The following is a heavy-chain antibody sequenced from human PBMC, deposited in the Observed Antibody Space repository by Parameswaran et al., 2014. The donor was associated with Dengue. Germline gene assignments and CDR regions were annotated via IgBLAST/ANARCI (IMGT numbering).Heavy chain of an antibody. D-gene: IGHD6-19*01. V-gene: IGHV3-30*18. J-gene: IGHJ4*02. CDR3: AKIGVGSGSFDY. CDR2: ISYDGSNK. Sequence: VRQAPGKGLEWVAVISYDGSNKYYADSVKGRFTISRDNSKNTLYLQMNSLRAEDTAVYYCAKIGVGSGSFDYWGQGTLVTVSS.